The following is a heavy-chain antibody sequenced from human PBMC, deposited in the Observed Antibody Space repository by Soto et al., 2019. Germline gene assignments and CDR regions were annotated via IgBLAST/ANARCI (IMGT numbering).Heavy chain of an antibody. D-gene: IGHD3-3*01. CDR3: ARAGITIFGVVTPLYYFDY. Sequence: ASVKVSCKASGYTFTSYCISWVRQAPGQGLEWMGWISAYNGNTNYAQKLQGRVTMTTDTSTSTAYMELRSLRSDDTAVYYCARAGITIFGVVTPLYYFDYWGQGTLVTVSS. J-gene: IGHJ4*02. CDR2: ISAYNGNT. CDR1: GYTFTSYC. V-gene: IGHV1-18*01.